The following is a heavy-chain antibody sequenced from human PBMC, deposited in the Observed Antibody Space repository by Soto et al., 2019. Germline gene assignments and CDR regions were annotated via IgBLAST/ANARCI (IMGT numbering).Heavy chain of an antibody. J-gene: IGHJ4*02. Sequence: SETLSLTCTVSGGSISSYYWSWIRQPPGKGLEWIGYIYYSGSTNYNPSLKSRVTISVDTSKNQFSLKLSSVTAADTAVYYCARSYSYGSRRYYFDYWGQGTLVTVSS. CDR3: ARSYSYGSRRYYFDY. CDR2: IYYSGST. V-gene: IGHV4-59*08. CDR1: GGSISSYY. D-gene: IGHD5-18*01.